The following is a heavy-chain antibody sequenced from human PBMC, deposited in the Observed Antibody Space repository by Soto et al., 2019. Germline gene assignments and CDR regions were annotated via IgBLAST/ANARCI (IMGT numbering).Heavy chain of an antibody. Sequence: SETLSLTCAVYGGSFSGYYWSWIRQPPGKGLEWIGEINHSGSTNYNPSLKSRVTISVDTSKNQFSLKLSSVTAAETAVYYCARHGWKNDWFDPWGQGTLVTVSS. CDR3: ARHGWKNDWFDP. CDR2: INHSGST. D-gene: IGHD1-1*01. V-gene: IGHV4-34*01. CDR1: GGSFSGYY. J-gene: IGHJ5*02.